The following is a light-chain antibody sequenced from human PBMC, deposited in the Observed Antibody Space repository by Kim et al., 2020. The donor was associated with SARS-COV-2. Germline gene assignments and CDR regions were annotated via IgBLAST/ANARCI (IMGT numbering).Light chain of an antibody. V-gene: IGLV2-23*02. CDR3: CSYAGSSTYV. J-gene: IGLJ1*01. CDR1: SSDVGNYNL. CDR2: EVT. Sequence: QSALTQPASVSGSPGQSITISCTGTSSDVGNYNLVSWYQHFPGKAPKLMIYEVTKRPSGVSNRFSGSKSGNTASLTISGLQAEDEADYYCCSYAGSSTYVFGSGTKVTVL.